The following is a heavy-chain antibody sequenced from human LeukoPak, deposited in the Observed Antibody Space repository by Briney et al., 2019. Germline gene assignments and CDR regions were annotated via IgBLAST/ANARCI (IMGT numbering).Heavy chain of an antibody. CDR3: ARDGDTASKVDY. V-gene: IGHV3-9*01. D-gene: IGHD5-18*01. CDR2: ISWNSGSI. Sequence: GGSLRLSCAASGFTFDDYAMHWVRQAPGKGLEWVSGISWNSGSIGYADSVKGRFTISRDNAKNSLYLQMNSLRAEDTAVYYCARDGDTASKVDYWGQGTLVTVSS. CDR1: GFTFDDYA. J-gene: IGHJ4*02.